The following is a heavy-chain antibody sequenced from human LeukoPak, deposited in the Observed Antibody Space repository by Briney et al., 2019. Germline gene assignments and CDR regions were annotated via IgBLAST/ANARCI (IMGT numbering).Heavy chain of an antibody. CDR2: IYPGDSDT. J-gene: IGHJ5*02. D-gene: IGHD3-10*01. CDR1: GYSFTSYW. CDR3: ARHPNYYGSVRWFDP. Sequence: GESLKISCKGSGYSFTSYWIGWVRQMPGKGLEWVGIIYPGDSDTRYSPSFQGQVTISADKSISTAYLQWSSLKASDTAMYYCARHPNYYGSVRWFDPWGQGTLVTVSS. V-gene: IGHV5-51*01.